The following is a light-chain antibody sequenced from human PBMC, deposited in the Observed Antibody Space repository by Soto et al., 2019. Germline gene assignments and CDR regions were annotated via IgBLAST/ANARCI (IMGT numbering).Light chain of an antibody. CDR2: GAS. V-gene: IGKV3-20*01. Sequence: EIVMTQSPATLSVSPGERATLSCRASQSVSNIYIAWYQQKPGQAPRVLIYGASRRATDIPDRFSGSGSGTDFTLTINRLEPEDSAVYYCQQYGSLITFGQGTRLEIK. CDR3: QQYGSLIT. J-gene: IGKJ5*01. CDR1: QSVSNIY.